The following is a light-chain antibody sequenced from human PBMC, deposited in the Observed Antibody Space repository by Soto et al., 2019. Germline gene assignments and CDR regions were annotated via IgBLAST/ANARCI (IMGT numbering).Light chain of an antibody. CDR1: QGIRND. Sequence: DIQMTQSPSSLSASVGDRVTITCRASQGIRNDLGWYHQKPGKAPRRLIFAASSLQSGVPSRFSGSGSGTECTLTISSLQPGDFATEYYLQHNSFPVTFGAGNKVYIE. V-gene: IGKV1-17*01. CDR3: LQHNSFPVT. CDR2: AAS. J-gene: IGKJ3*01.